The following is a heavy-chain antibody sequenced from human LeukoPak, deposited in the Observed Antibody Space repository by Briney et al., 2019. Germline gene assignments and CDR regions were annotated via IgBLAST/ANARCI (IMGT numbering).Heavy chain of an antibody. CDR2: ISAYNGNT. J-gene: IGHJ4*02. V-gene: IGHV1-18*01. D-gene: IGHD3-16*02. Sequence: ASVKVSCKASGYTFTNYGISWVRQAPGQGLEWMGWISAYNGNTNYAQKLQGRVTMTTDTSTSTAYMELRSLRSDDTAVYYCAREWEQGDYVWGSYRFGNPFDYWGQGTLVTVSS. CDR3: AREWEQGDYVWGSYRFGNPFDY. CDR1: GYTFTNYG.